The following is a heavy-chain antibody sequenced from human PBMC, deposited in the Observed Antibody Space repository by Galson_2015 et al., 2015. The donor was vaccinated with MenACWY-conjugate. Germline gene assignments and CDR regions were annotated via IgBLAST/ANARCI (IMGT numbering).Heavy chain of an antibody. CDR1: GGSISNSY. J-gene: IGHJ4*02. Sequence: SETLSLTCTVSGGSISNSYWSWIRQPPGKGLERIGYIYYSGSTNYSPSLQSRVTISVDTSKNQFSLNLSSVTAADTAVYYCARRGLRGSYVLWGQGTLVTVSS. D-gene: IGHD3-16*01. CDR3: ARRGLRGSYVL. CDR2: IYYSGST. V-gene: IGHV4-59*08.